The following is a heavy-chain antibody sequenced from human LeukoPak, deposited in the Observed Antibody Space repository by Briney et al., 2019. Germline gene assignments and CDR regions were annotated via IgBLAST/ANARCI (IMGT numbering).Heavy chain of an antibody. V-gene: IGHV1-2*02. J-gene: IGHJ2*01. CDR2: INPNSGGT. CDR3: ARDNTPPGIGSWYFDL. D-gene: IGHD6-13*01. Sequence: ASVKVSCKTSGYTFTGYYMHWVRQAPGQGLEWMGWINPNSGGTNYAQKFQGRVTMTRDTSISTAYMELSRLRSDDTAVYYCARDNTPPGIGSWYFDLWGRGTLVTVSS. CDR1: GYTFTGYY.